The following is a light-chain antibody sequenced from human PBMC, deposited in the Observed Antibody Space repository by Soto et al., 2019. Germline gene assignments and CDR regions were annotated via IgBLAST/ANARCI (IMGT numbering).Light chain of an antibody. CDR1: SSDVGGYNY. J-gene: IGLJ1*01. CDR3: SSYAGSNTYV. CDR2: EVS. V-gene: IGLV2-8*01. Sequence: QSALTQPPSASGSPVQSVTISCTGTSSDVGGYNYVSWYQQHPGKAPKLMIYEVSKRPSGVPDRFSGSKSGNPASLTVSGLQAEDEADYYCSSYAGSNTYVFGTGTKLTVL.